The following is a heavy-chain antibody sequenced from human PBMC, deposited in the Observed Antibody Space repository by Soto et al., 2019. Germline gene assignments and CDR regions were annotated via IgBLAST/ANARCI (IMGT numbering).Heavy chain of an antibody. J-gene: IGHJ4*02. D-gene: IGHD3-10*01. CDR1: GFTFGSYA. Sequence: GGSLRLSCAASGFTFGSYAMSWVRQAPGKGLEGVSGISGSGDITYYASSVKGRFHVSRDNSKNTLYLQMNSLGAEDMAVYYCVKDRPVAMIRGFTLDYWGQGTLVTVSS. V-gene: IGHV3-23*01. CDR3: VKDRPVAMIRGFTLDY. CDR2: ISGSGDIT.